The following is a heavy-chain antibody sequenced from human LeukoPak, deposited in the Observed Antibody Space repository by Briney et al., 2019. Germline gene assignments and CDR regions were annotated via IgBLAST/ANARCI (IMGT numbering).Heavy chain of an antibody. CDR1: GGSISSSNW. V-gene: IGHV4-4*02. J-gene: IGHJ4*02. Sequence: PSETLSLTCTVSGGSISSSNWWSWVRQPPGKGLEWIGEIYHSGSTNYNPSLKSRVTISVDKSKNQFSLKLSSVTAADTAVYYCAIPAGYSSSWYAGPFDYWGQGTLVTVSS. D-gene: IGHD6-13*01. CDR3: AIPAGYSSSWYAGPFDY. CDR2: IYHSGST.